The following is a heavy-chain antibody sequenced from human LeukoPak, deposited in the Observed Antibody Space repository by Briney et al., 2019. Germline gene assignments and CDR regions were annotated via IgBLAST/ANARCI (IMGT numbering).Heavy chain of an antibody. D-gene: IGHD5-18*01. J-gene: IGHJ4*02. Sequence: ASVKVSCKASGGTFSSYAISWVRQAPGQGLEWMGGIIPIFGTANYAQKFQGRVTITADESTSTAYMELSSLRSEDTAVYYCASGPRRYGPTKTYFDYWGQGTLVTVSS. V-gene: IGHV1-69*13. CDR2: IIPIFGTA. CDR3: ASGPRRYGPTKTYFDY. CDR1: GGTFSSYA.